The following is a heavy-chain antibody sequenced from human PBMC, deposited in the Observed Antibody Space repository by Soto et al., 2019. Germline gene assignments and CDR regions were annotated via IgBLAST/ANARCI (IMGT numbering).Heavy chain of an antibody. Sequence: VQLVQSGAEVKKPGASVKVSCKASGYTFTNNAIHWVRQAPGQRLEWLGWLNAGNSNREYSQKFQGRIIMTKDTPAGTAYMGLSSLLPEDPPVYSCARGFHFVWGSYRSAAFNIGGQGTMVTVSS. CDR2: LNAGNSNR. CDR3: ARGFHFVWGSYRSAAFNI. V-gene: IGHV1-3*01. CDR1: GYTFTNNA. D-gene: IGHD3-16*02. J-gene: IGHJ3*02.